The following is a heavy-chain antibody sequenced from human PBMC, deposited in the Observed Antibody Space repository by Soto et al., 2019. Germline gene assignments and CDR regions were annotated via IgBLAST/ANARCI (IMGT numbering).Heavy chain of an antibody. Sequence: LSETLSLTCAGSGGSFSGCYRSWIRQPPGKGPEWIGEINHSGSTNYNPSLKSRVTISVDTSKNQFSLKLSSVTAADTAVYYCAGVRGPYCGGECYPPTPNWFDPWGQGTLVT. D-gene: IGHD2-21*01. CDR2: INHSGST. J-gene: IGHJ5*02. V-gene: IGHV4-34*01. CDR3: AGVRGPYCGGECYPPTPNWFDP. CDR1: GGSFSGCY.